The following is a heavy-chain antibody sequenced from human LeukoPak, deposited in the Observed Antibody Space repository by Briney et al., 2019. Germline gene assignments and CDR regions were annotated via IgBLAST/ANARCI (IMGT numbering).Heavy chain of an antibody. V-gene: IGHV3-53*01. J-gene: IGHJ4*02. CDR3: ARVIWGYYGSGSYYFDY. D-gene: IGHD3-10*01. CDR2: IYNGGST. CDR1: GFTVSSNY. Sequence: GGSLRLSCVASGFTVSSNYVSWVRQAPGKGLEWVSLIYNGGSTYYADSVKGRFTISRDNSKNTLYLQMNSLRAEDTAVYYCARVIWGYYGSGSYYFDYWGQGTLVTVSS.